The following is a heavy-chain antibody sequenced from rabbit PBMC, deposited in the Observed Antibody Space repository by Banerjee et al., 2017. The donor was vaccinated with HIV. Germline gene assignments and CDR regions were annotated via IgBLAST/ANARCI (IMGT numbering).Heavy chain of an antibody. D-gene: IGHD4-2*01. J-gene: IGHJ4*01. Sequence: QSLEESGGDLVKPGASLTLTCTASGFSFSSSYYMCWVRQAPGKGLEWIACIYAGSSGSAYYASWAKGRFTISKTSSTTVTLHMTSLTAADTATYFCARGGAGSYWTYFGLWGQGTLVTVS. CDR2: IYAGSSGSA. CDR3: ARGGAGSYWTYFGL. V-gene: IGHV1S40*01. CDR1: GFSFSSSYY.